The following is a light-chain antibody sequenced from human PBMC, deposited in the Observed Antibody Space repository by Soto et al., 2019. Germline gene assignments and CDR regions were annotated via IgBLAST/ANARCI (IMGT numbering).Light chain of an antibody. CDR2: VAS. Sequence: DIQMTQSPSSLSASVGDRVTITCRASQSISRYLNWYQQKPGKAPNLLIYVASSLQSEVPSRFSGSGSGTDFTLTSTSLQPEDFGTYYCQQSYSTPPTFGQGTRLEIK. CDR3: QQSYSTPPT. J-gene: IGKJ5*01. V-gene: IGKV1-39*01. CDR1: QSISRY.